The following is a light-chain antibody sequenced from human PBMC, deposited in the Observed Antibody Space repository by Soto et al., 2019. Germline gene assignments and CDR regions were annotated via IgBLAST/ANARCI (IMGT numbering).Light chain of an antibody. CDR1: QTVSIN. Sequence: EIVMTQSPATLSVSPGERATLSCRASQTVSINLAWYQQKPGQAPRLLIYAASTRATGIPARFSGSGSGTEFTLTISSLQSEDFAIYCCQQYDKWPLTFGGGTKVEIK. CDR3: QQYDKWPLT. CDR2: AAS. V-gene: IGKV3-15*01. J-gene: IGKJ4*01.